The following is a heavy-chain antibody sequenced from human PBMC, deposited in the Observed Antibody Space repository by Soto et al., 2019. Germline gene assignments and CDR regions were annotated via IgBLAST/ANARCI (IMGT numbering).Heavy chain of an antibody. V-gene: IGHV4-61*01. Sequence: QVQLQESGPGLVRPSETLSLTCTVSGASLTSGSYYWSWVRQPPGKGLEWIAYIYRSGRTNYNPSLKSRATISVDTSTNQFSLRLTSVTPADTAMYYCARWKYSYADLPGDWFDSWGQGTLVTVSS. CDR1: GASLTSGSYY. D-gene: IGHD3-16*01. J-gene: IGHJ5*01. CDR3: ARWKYSYADLPGDWFDS. CDR2: IYRSGRT.